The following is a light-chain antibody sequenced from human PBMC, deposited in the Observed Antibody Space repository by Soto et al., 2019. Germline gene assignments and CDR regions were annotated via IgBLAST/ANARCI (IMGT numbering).Light chain of an antibody. CDR3: QQRMNWPQT. J-gene: IGKJ1*01. CDR1: QTISSY. V-gene: IGKV3-11*01. CDR2: DAS. Sequence: EILLTQSPATLCLAPGERATLSCRASQTISSYLAWYQQKPVQAPRLLIYDASYRATGIPARFSGSGSGPDLPLNNRSLQPEDFAIHYCQQRMNWPQTCGQGPQVQIK.